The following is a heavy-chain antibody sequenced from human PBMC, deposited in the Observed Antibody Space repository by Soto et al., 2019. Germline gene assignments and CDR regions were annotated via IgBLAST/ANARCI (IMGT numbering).Heavy chain of an antibody. Sequence: ASVKVSCKASGYTFTTYAFSWVRQAPGQGLEWMGWISAYNGDTKYAQKFQGRVTMTTDTSTSTAYMELRSLRSGDTAVYYCARYSRIAPPVYYFDYWGQGTLVTVSS. CDR1: GYTFTTYA. CDR2: ISAYNGDT. V-gene: IGHV1-18*01. CDR3: ARYSRIAPPVYYFDY. J-gene: IGHJ4*02. D-gene: IGHD6-13*01.